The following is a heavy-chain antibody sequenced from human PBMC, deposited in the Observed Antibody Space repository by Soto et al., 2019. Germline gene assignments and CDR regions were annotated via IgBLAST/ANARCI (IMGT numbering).Heavy chain of an antibody. CDR2: ISGSGGST. D-gene: IGHD3-22*01. V-gene: IGHV3-23*01. Sequence: GESLKISCAASGFTFSSYAMSWVRQAPGKGLEWVSAISGSGGSTYYADSVKGRFTISRDNSKNTLYLQMNSLRAEDTSVYYCAKDMTISMIVVGPPVYFGYWGQGTLVTVSS. CDR1: GFTFSSYA. CDR3: AKDMTISMIVVGPPVYFGY. J-gene: IGHJ4*02.